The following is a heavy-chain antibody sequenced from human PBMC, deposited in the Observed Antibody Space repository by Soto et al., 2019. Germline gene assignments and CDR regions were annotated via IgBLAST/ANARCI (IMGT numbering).Heavy chain of an antibody. CDR3: ASIADY. CDR2: LTHDGGSA. V-gene: IGHV3-30*05. Sequence: QVQLVQSGGGVVQPGRTLRLSCAAAGFSLTAFGMQWVRQPPGKGLQWVASLTHDGGSAFYADSVKGRFTVSRDTSKNTLYLQMTSLRPEDTAIYYCASIADYWGQGTLVTVSS. D-gene: IGHD2-21*01. J-gene: IGHJ4*02. CDR1: GFSLTAFG.